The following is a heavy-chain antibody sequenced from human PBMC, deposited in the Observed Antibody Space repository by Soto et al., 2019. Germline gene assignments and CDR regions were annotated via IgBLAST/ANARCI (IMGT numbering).Heavy chain of an antibody. CDR3: ARGGYSGYDWHSYYYYYYMDV. D-gene: IGHD5-12*01. CDR2: IVVGSGNT. J-gene: IGHJ6*03. CDR1: GFTFPSSA. V-gene: IGHV1-58*01. Sequence: ASVKVSCKASGFTFPSSAVQWVRQPRGQRLEWIGWIVVGSGNTNYAQKFHGRVTMTRNISISTAYMELSSLRSEDTAVYYCARGGYSGYDWHSYYYYYYMDVWGKGTTVTVSS.